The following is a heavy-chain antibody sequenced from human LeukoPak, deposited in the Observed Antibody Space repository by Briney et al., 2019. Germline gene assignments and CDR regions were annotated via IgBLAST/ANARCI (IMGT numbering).Heavy chain of an antibody. CDR3: ARGPSFSYYYDSSWFDP. CDR2: IIPIFGTA. CDR1: GGTFSSYA. D-gene: IGHD3-22*01. Sequence: GASVKVSCKASGGTFSSYAISWVRQAPGQGLEWMGGIIPIFGTANYAQKFQGRVTITADKSTSTAYMELSSLRSEDTAVYYCARGPSFSYYYDSSWFDPWGQGTLVTVSS. V-gene: IGHV1-69*06. J-gene: IGHJ5*02.